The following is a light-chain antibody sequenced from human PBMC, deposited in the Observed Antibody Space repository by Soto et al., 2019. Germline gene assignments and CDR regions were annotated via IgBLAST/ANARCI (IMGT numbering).Light chain of an antibody. CDR2: DDS. CDR3: QVWDSSSDHVV. CDR1: NIGSKS. Sequence: SYELTQPPSVSVAPGQTARIPCGGNNIGSKSVNWYQHKPGQAPVLVVYDDSDRPSAIPDRFSGSNSGNTATLTISRVEVGDEADYYCQVWDSSSDHVVFGGGTKLTVL. V-gene: IGLV3-21*02. J-gene: IGLJ2*01.